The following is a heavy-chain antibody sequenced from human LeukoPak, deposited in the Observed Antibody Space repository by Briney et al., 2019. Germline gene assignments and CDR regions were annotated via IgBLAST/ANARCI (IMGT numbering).Heavy chain of an antibody. J-gene: IGHJ4*02. CDR1: GGSIGTSRYH. D-gene: IGHD1-26*01. CDR3: ARDREDRIDY. V-gene: IGHV4-61*01. Sequence: SETLSLTCTVSGGSIGTSRYHWGWIRQPPGKGLEWIGYIYYSGSTNYNPSLKSRVTISVDTSKNQFSLKLSSVTAADTAVYYCARDREDRIDYWGQGTLVTVSS. CDR2: IYYSGST.